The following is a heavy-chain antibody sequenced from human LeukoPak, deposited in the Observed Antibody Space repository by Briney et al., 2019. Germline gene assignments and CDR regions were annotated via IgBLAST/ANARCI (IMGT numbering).Heavy chain of an antibody. J-gene: IGHJ4*02. CDR3: AKCGYSYGPRYYFDY. CDR1: GFTFSSYA. CDR2: ISGSGGST. Sequence: GGSLRLSCAASGFTFSSYAMSWVRQAPGRGLEWVSAISGSGGSTYYADSVKGRFTISRDNSKNTLYLQMNSLRAEDTAVYYCAKCGYSYGPRYYFDYWGQGTLVTVSS. D-gene: IGHD5-18*01. V-gene: IGHV3-23*01.